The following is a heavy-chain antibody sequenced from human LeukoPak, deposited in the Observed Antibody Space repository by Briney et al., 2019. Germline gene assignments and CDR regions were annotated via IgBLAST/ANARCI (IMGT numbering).Heavy chain of an antibody. D-gene: IGHD2-15*01. CDR3: ARTGSGASTTNY. CDR1: GFPFNNYW. V-gene: IGHV3-74*01. J-gene: IGHJ4*02. Sequence: GGSLRLSCAASGFPFNNYWIHWVRQVPGKGLAWVSRINVDGSDTAYADAVKGRFTISRDNAKNTVFLQMNSLRAEDTAIYYCARTGSGASTTNYWGRGTLVTVS. CDR2: INVDGSDT.